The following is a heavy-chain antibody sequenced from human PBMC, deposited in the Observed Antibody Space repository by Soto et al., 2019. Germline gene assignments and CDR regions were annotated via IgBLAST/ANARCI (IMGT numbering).Heavy chain of an antibody. CDR2: IIPIFGTA. D-gene: IGHD3-22*01. J-gene: IGHJ5*02. V-gene: IGHV1-69*13. CDR3: ARILYYDSSGYSDWFDP. Sequence: SVKVSCKASGGAFSSYAISWVRQAPGQGLEWMGGIIPIFGTANYAQKFQGRVTITADESTSTAYMELSSLRSEDTAVYYCARILYYDSSGYSDWFDPWGKGTLGTVSS. CDR1: GGAFSSYA.